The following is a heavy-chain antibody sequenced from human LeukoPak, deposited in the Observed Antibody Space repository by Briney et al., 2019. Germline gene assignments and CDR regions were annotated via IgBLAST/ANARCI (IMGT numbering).Heavy chain of an antibody. D-gene: IGHD3-10*01. CDR3: ARDHKGFGEFSGFVP. V-gene: IGHV1-69*04. J-gene: IGHJ5*02. CDR1: GGTFSSYA. CDR2: IIHILGIA. Sequence: AASVKVSCKASGGTFSSYAISWVRQAPGQGLEWMGRIIHILGIANYAQTFQGRVTITADKSASPAYRELSRLRSDDTAVYYCARDHKGFGEFSGFVPWGQGTLVTVSS.